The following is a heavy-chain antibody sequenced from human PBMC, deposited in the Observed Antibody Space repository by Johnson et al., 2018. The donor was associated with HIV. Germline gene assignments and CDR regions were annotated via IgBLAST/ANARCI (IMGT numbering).Heavy chain of an antibody. CDR1: GLSFNSYV. Sequence: QVQLVESGGGVVQPRRSLRLSCVASGLSFNSYVMHWVRQAPGQGLQWVAVISYDGSKIHYTDSVKGRATSSRDNSKNTFYLQMNSLTAGDTAVYFCARGGPLTMVQDALDTWGQGTMVIVSA. J-gene: IGHJ3*02. D-gene: IGHD3-10*01. V-gene: IGHV3-30*04. CDR3: ARGGPLTMVQDALDT. CDR2: ISYDGSKI.